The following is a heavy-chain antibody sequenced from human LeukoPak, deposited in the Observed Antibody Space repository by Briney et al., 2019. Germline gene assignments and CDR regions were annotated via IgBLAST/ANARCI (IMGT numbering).Heavy chain of an antibody. CDR3: ARGRSTMVRGVIGLYYYYYGTDV. V-gene: IGHV1-8*01. CDR1: GYTFTSYD. J-gene: IGHJ6*02. D-gene: IGHD3-10*01. CDR2: MNPNSGNT. Sequence: ATLKLSCKASGYTFTSYDINCVRHATGQGLERMGRMNPNSGNTGYAQKFQGRVTMTRNTYISTAYMELSSLRSEDTAVYYCARGRSTMVRGVIGLYYYYYGTDVWGQGTTVTVSS.